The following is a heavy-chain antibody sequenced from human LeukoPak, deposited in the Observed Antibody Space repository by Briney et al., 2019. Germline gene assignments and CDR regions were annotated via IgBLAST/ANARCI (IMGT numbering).Heavy chain of an antibody. Sequence: GRSLRLSCAASGFTFSSYGMQWVRQAPGKGLEWVAVIWPDGSNKYYADSVKGQFTISRDNSKNTLYLQMNSLRAEDTAVYYCARNRPAYYFGYWGQGTLVTVSS. CDR3: ARNRPAYYFGY. J-gene: IGHJ4*02. CDR1: GFTFSSYG. CDR2: IWPDGSNK. V-gene: IGHV3-33*01.